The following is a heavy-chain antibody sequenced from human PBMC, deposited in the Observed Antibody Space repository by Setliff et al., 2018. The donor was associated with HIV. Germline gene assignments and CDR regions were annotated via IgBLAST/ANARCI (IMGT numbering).Heavy chain of an antibody. CDR3: ARGVGSSWFDS. Sequence: EASVKVSCKASGYTFSDPYIHWVRQAPGQGLEWMGWMNPNSGNTGYAQKFQGRVTMTRNTSISTAYMELSSLRSEDTAVYYCARGVGSSWFDSWGQGTLVTVSS. J-gene: IGHJ5*01. CDR1: GYTFSDPY. D-gene: IGHD1-26*01. CDR2: MNPNSGNT. V-gene: IGHV1-8*02.